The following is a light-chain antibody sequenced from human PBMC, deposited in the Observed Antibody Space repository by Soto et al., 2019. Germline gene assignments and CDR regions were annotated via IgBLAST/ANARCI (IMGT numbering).Light chain of an antibody. CDR2: YTH. CDR1: QSIRNY. V-gene: IGKV3-11*01. CDR3: QQRSNWRVT. J-gene: IGKJ3*01. Sequence: EIVLTQSPATLPLSPGEGATLSCRASQSIRNYLVWYQQNAGQAPRVLIYYTHKRASGIPARFSGTGSGTDFTLSISGLEPEDGVVYHCQQRSNWRVTFGHGTRVYIK.